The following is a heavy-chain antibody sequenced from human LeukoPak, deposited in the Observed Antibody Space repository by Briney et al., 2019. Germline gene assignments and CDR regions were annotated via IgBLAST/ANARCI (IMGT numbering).Heavy chain of an antibody. V-gene: IGHV3-23*01. CDR3: ASPGYGGSFDY. CDR1: GFTFSSYA. CDR2: ISGSGGST. J-gene: IGHJ4*02. Sequence: GGSLRLSCAASGFTFSSYAMSWVRQAPGKGLEWVSAISGSGGSTYYADSVKGRFTISRDNAKNSLYLQMNSLRAEDTAVYYCASPGYGGSFDYWGQGTLVTVSS. D-gene: IGHD4-23*01.